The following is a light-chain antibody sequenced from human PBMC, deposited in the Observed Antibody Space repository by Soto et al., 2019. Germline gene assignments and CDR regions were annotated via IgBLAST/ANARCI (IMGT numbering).Light chain of an antibody. Sequence: DIQMTQSPSTLSASVGDRVTITCRASQSISSWLAWYQQKPGKAPKLLIYKASSLESGVPSRFSGGGSGTEFTLTISSLQPDDFATYDCQQYNSYPYTFGQGTKLEIK. CDR2: KAS. CDR1: QSISSW. V-gene: IGKV1-5*03. CDR3: QQYNSYPYT. J-gene: IGKJ2*01.